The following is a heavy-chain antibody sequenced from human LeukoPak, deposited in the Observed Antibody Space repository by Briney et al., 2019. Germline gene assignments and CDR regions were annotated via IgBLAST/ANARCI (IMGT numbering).Heavy chain of an antibody. CDR1: GYTFTSYD. V-gene: IGHV1-8*01. CDR3: ARGDAYYGSGSYYNAVDY. J-gene: IGHJ4*02. CDR2: MNPNSGNT. D-gene: IGHD3-10*01. Sequence: GASVKVSCKASGYTFTSYDINWVRQATGQGLEWMGWMNPNSGNTGYAQKFQGRVTITRNTSISTAYMELSSLRSEDTAVYYCARGDAYYGSGSYYNAVDYWGQGTLVTVSS.